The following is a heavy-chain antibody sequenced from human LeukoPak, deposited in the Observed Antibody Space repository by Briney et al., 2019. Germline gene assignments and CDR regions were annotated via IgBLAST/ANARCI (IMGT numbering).Heavy chain of an antibody. CDR2: INHSGST. CDR3: ARVWLAFDY. Sequence: SETLSLTCAVYGGSFSGYYCSWIRQPPGKGLEWIGEINHSGSTNYNPSLKSRVTISVDTSKNQFSLKLSSVTAADTAVYYCARVWLAFDYWGQGTLVTVSS. D-gene: IGHD5-18*01. V-gene: IGHV4-34*01. CDR1: GGSFSGYY. J-gene: IGHJ4*02.